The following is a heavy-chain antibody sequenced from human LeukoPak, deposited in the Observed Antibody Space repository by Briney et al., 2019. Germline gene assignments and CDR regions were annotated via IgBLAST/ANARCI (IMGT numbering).Heavy chain of an antibody. Sequence: GGCLRLSCAASGFIFSSYWMTWVRQAPGKGLEWVANIKQDGSEKYYVDPVKGRFTISRDNAKNSLYLEMNSLRAEDTAVYYCAREYSGYDRFDYWGQGTLVTVSS. V-gene: IGHV3-7*05. D-gene: IGHD5-12*01. J-gene: IGHJ4*02. CDR2: IKQDGSEK. CDR3: AREYSGYDRFDY. CDR1: GFIFSSYW.